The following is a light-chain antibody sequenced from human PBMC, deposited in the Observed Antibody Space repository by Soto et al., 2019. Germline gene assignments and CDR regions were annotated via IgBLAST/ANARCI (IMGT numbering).Light chain of an antibody. CDR2: GNT. CDR1: SNIRAGYD. V-gene: IGLV1-40*01. J-gene: IGLJ1*01. Sequence: QSVLTQPPSVSGAPGQRVTISCTGSNIRAGYDVHWYKQVPGTAPKVLIYGNTNRPSGVPDRFSASTSDDSASLAIAGLQDEDGADYYCQSYDSGLSGPVFGTGTKLTVL. CDR3: QSYDSGLSGPV.